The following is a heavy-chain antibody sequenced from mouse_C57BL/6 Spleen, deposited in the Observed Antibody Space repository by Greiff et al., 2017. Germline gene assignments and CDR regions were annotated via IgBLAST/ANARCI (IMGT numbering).Heavy chain of an antibody. V-gene: IGHV5-4*01. CDR2: ISDGGSYT. CDR1: GFTFSSYA. D-gene: IGHD1-1*01. J-gene: IGHJ3*01. Sequence: EVQVVESGGGLVKPGGSLKLSCAASGFTFSSYAMSWVRQTPEKRLEWVATISDGGSYTYYPDNVKGRFTISRDNAKNNLYLQMSHLKSEDTAMYYCARDLDYYGSSSAWFAYWGQGTLVTVSA. CDR3: ARDLDYYGSSSAWFAY.